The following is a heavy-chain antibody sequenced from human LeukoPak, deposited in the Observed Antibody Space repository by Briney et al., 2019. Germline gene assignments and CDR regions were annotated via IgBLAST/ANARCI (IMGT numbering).Heavy chain of an antibody. V-gene: IGHV3-21*01. D-gene: IGHD3-10*01. CDR1: GFNFSTYS. J-gene: IGHJ4*02. Sequence: GGSLRLSCAASGFNFSTYSMDWVRQAPGKGLEWVSCISSSGSYIYYADSVRGRFTISRDTARNSLYLQMDSLRAENTAVYYCARWYGALYYFDYWGQGTLVTVSS. CDR2: ISSSGSYI. CDR3: ARWYGALYYFDY.